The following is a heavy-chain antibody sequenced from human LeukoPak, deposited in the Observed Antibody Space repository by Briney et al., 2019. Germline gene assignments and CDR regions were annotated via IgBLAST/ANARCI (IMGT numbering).Heavy chain of an antibody. CDR3: ARGPYSYDSSGAFDI. CDR2: IYTSGST. D-gene: IGHD3-22*01. CDR1: GGSINSGSYY. J-gene: IGHJ3*02. V-gene: IGHV4-61*02. Sequence: SSETLSLTCTVSGGSINSGSYYWSWIRQPAGKGLEWIGRIYTSGSTNYNPSLKSRVTMSVDTSKNQFSLKLSSVTAADTAVYFCARGPYSYDSSGAFDIWGRGTMVTVSS.